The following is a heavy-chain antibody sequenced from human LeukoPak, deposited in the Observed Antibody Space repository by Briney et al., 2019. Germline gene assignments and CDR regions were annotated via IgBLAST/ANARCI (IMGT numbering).Heavy chain of an antibody. Sequence: GGSLRLSCAASGFTFSSYSMNWVRQAPGKGLEWVSTIYSGGATYYSDSVRGRFTISRDSSQNTVYLQMNSLRAEDTAVYYCARWLRGIADEDGVDVWGQGTTVTVSS. J-gene: IGHJ6*02. V-gene: IGHV3-66*01. CDR1: GFTFSSYS. CDR2: IYSGGAT. CDR3: ARWLRGIADEDGVDV. D-gene: IGHD6-13*01.